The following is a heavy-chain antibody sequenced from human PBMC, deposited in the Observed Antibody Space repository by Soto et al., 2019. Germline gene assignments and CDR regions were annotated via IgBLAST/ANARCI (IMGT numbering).Heavy chain of an antibody. J-gene: IGHJ6*02. V-gene: IGHV3-15*01. CDR3: TTRVWAVHPYYYGMDV. D-gene: IGHD6-13*01. CDR2: IKSKTDGGTT. CDR1: GFTFRNAW. Sequence: GGSLRLSCAASGFTFRNAWMSWVRQAPGKGLEWVGRIKSKTDGGTTDYAAPVKGRFTISRDDSKNTLYLQMNSLKTEDTAVYYCTTRVWAVHPYYYGMDVWGQGTTVTAP.